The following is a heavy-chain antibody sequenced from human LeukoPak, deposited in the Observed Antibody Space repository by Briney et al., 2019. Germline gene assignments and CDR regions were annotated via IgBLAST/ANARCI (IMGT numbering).Heavy chain of an antibody. V-gene: IGHV4-59*01. CDR2: IYYSGST. Sequence: SETLSLTCTVSGGSISSYYWSWIRQPPGKGLEWIGYIYYSGSTNYNPSLKSRVTISVDTSKNQFSLKLSSVTAADTAVYYCASSDSSGYYSYGDYYYYYMDVWGKGTTVTVSS. D-gene: IGHD3-22*01. J-gene: IGHJ6*03. CDR3: ASSDSSGYYSYGDYYYYYMDV. CDR1: GGSISSYY.